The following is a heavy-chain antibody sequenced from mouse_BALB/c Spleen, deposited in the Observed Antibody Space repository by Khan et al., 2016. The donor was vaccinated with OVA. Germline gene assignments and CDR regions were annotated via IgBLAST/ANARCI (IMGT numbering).Heavy chain of an antibody. V-gene: IGHV9-2-1*01. CDR3: ARNFHYYDGSSPCAY. CDR1: GYTFTDYS. CDR2: INTETGEP. D-gene: IGHD1-1*01. J-gene: IGHJ3*01. Sequence: QIQLVQSGPELKKPGETVKISCKASGYTFTDYSMHWVKQAPGKGLKWMGWINTETGEPTYADDFKGRFAFSLETSASTAYLQINNLKNEDTATXFCARNFHYYDGSSPCAYWGQGTLVTVSA.